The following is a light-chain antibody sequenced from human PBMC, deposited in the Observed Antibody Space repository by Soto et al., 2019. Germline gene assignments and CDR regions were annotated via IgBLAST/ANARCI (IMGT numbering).Light chain of an antibody. CDR3: QQYNNWPTWT. CDR1: QSVSSN. J-gene: IGKJ1*01. V-gene: IGKV3-15*01. Sequence: EIVMTQSPATLSVSPGERATLSCRASQSVSSNLAWYQQKPGQAPRLLIYGASTRATGIPARFSGSGSGTEFTLTISSLQSEGFAICYCQQYNNWPTWTFGQGTRWIS. CDR2: GAS.